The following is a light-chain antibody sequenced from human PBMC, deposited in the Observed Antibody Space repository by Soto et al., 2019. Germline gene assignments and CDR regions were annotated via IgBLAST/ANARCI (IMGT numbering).Light chain of an antibody. V-gene: IGKV3-20*01. CDR2: GAS. Sequence: EIVMTQSPATLSVSPGGRATLSCRASQSISDTLAWYQQKPGQAPRLLIYGASSRATGIPDRFSGSGSGTDFTLTISRLEPEGFAVYYCQQYGSSLITFGQGTRLAIK. CDR1: QSISDT. CDR3: QQYGSSLIT. J-gene: IGKJ5*01.